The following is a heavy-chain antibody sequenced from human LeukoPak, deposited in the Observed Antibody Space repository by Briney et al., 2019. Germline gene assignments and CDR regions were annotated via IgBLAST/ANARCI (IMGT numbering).Heavy chain of an antibody. D-gene: IGHD3-10*01. J-gene: IGHJ4*02. CDR2: INPNSGGT. CDR1: GYTFTGYY. V-gene: IGHV1-2*02. Sequence: ASVKVSCKASGYTFTGYYMHWVRQAPRQGLEWMGWINPNSGGTNYAQKFQGRVTMTRDTSISTAYMELSRLRSDDTAVYYCARDLGVVRGVIIYDNWGQGTLVTVSS. CDR3: ARDLGVVRGVIIYDN.